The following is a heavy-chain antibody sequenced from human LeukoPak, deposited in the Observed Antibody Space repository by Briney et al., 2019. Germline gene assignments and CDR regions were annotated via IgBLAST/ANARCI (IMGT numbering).Heavy chain of an antibody. CDR1: GGSISSSSYY. J-gene: IGHJ3*02. CDR2: IYYSGST. Sequence: SETLSLTCTVSGGSISSSSYYWGWIRQPPGKGLEWIGNIYYSGSTYYNPSLKSRVTISVDTSKNQFSLKLSSVTAADTAVYYCARLVVSIDAFDIWGQGTMVTVSS. CDR3: ARLVVSIDAFDI. V-gene: IGHV4-39*01. D-gene: IGHD2-15*01.